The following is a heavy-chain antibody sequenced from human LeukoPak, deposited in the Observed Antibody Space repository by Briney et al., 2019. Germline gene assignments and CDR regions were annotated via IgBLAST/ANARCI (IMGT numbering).Heavy chain of an antibody. CDR1: GCTFTSYD. CDR3: ARGGYTGMANDY. V-gene: IGHV1-8*01. Sequence: ASVKVSCKASGCTFTSYDIKWVRQAAGQGLDGMGWMTPSSSHNGDAHEFQRSVTITRNTPIRTAYKELSSLRSEDTAVYYCARGGYTGMANDYWGQGTLVTVSS. D-gene: IGHD5-18*01. CDR2: MTPSSSHN. J-gene: IGHJ4*02.